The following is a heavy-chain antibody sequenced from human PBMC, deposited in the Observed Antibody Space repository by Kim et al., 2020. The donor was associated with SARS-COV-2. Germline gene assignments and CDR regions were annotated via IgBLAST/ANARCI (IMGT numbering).Heavy chain of an antibody. J-gene: IGHJ6*01. V-gene: IGHV4-34*01. Sequence: SETLSLTCAVYGGSFNDYYWSWIRQPPGKGLEWIGEINHSGSTKYNPSLRSRVIISVDTSKNHFSLKLSSVTAADTAVYYCAGGQDVDSGRYGGMDVWG. CDR1: GGSFNDYY. D-gene: IGHD3-10*01. CDR2: INHSGST. CDR3: AGGQDVDSGRYGGMDV.